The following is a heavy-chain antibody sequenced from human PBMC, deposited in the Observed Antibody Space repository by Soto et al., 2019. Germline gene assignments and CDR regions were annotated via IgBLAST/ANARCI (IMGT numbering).Heavy chain of an antibody. CDR3: AYRGDCGGDCYSVDFDY. CDR1: GFSLSTSGVG. Sequence: QITLKESGPTLVKPTQTLTLTCTFSGFSLSTSGVGVGWIRQPPGKALEWLALIYWDDDKRYSPSLKSRLTITKDTSKNQVVLTMTNMDPVDTATYYCAYRGDCGGDCYSVDFDYWGQGTLVTVSS. CDR2: IYWDDDK. D-gene: IGHD2-21*01. J-gene: IGHJ4*02. V-gene: IGHV2-5*02.